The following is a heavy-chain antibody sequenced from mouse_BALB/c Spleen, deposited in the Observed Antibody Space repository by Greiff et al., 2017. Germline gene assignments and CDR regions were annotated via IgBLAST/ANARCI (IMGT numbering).Heavy chain of an antibody. Sequence: VQLQQSGAELVRSGASVKLSCTASGFNIKDYYMHWVKQRPEQGLEWIGWIDPENGDTEYAPKFQGKATMTADTSSNTAYLQLSSLTSEDTAVYYCNAPLLPLFDYWGQGTTLTVSS. CDR2: IDPENGDT. D-gene: IGHD1-1*01. CDR1: GFNIKDYY. V-gene: IGHV14-4*02. J-gene: IGHJ2*01. CDR3: NAPLLPLFDY.